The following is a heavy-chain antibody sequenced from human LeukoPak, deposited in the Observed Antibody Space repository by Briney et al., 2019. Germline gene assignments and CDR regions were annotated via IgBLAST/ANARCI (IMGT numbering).Heavy chain of an antibody. CDR3: ARIVWQWLYFDY. D-gene: IGHD6-19*01. CDR2: MNPNSGGT. J-gene: IGHJ4*02. CDR1: GYTFISYD. Sequence: ASVKVSCKASGYTFISYDINWVRQVTGQGLEWMGWMNPNSGGTNYAQKFQGRVTMTRDTSISTAYMELSRLRSDDTAVYYCARIVWQWLYFDYWGQGTLVTVSS. V-gene: IGHV1-2*02.